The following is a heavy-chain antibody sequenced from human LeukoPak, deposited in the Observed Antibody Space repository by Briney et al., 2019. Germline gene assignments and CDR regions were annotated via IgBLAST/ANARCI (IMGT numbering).Heavy chain of an antibody. D-gene: IGHD5-18*01. J-gene: IGHJ4*02. V-gene: IGHV1-46*01. CDR1: GGTFSSYA. Sequence: ASVKVSCKASGGTFSSYAISLVRQAPGHGLEWMGIINPSGGSRSYAQKFQGRVTMTRDTSTSTVYMELSSLRSEDTAVYYCARGRDSYGIDYWGQGTLVTVSS. CDR2: INPSGGSR. CDR3: ARGRDSYGIDY.